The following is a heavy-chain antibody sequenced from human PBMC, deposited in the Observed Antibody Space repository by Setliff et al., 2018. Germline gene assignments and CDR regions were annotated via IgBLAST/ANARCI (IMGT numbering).Heavy chain of an antibody. V-gene: IGHV4-34*01. Sequence: SETLSLTCAVYGGSFSAYYWSWIRQHPGKGLEWIGYIYYSGSTYYNPSLKSRVTISVDTSTNQFSLNLSSVTAADTAVYYCARLGGSSTSGGFYYFYYYMDVWGKGTTVTVSS. D-gene: IGHD2-2*01. CDR1: GGSFSAYY. J-gene: IGHJ6*03. CDR3: ARLGGSSTSGGFYYFYYYMDV. CDR2: IYYSGST.